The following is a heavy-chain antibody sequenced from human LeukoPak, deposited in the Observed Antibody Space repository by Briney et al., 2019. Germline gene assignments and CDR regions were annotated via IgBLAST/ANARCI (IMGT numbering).Heavy chain of an antibody. Sequence: PSETLSLTCTVSGGSLSSYYWGWIRQPPGKGLEWIGSIYHSGSTYYNPSLKSRVTISVDTSKNQFSLKLSSVTAADTAVYYCARDPASGYDLVGYWGQGTLVTVSS. CDR1: GGSLSSYY. CDR3: ARDPASGYDLVGY. D-gene: IGHD5-12*01. V-gene: IGHV4-38-2*02. J-gene: IGHJ4*02. CDR2: IYHSGST.